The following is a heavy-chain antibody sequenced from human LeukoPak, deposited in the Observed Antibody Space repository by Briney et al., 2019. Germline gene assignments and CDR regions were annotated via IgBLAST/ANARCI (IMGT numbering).Heavy chain of an antibody. CDR2: IYYSGST. CDR3: ARIWRGGVVFDY. CDR1: GGSISSGGYY. V-gene: IGHV4-31*03. Sequence: PSQTLSLTCTVSGGSISSGGYYWSWIRQHPGKGLEWIGYIYYSGSTYYNPSLKSRVTISADTSKNQFSLKLSSVTAADTAVYYCARIWRGGVVFDYWGQGTLVTVSS. J-gene: IGHJ4*02. D-gene: IGHD2-15*01.